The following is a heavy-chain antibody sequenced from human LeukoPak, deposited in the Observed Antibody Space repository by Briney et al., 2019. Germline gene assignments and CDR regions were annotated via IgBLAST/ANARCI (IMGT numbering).Heavy chain of an antibody. CDR1: GGSISSYY. D-gene: IGHD6-19*01. J-gene: IGHJ6*03. CDR2: IYTSGST. V-gene: IGHV4-4*07. CDR3: AREYSSGWTHYYMDV. Sequence: PSETLSLTCTVSGGSISSYYWSWIRQPAGKGLEWIGRIYTSGSTNYNPSLKSRVTMSVDTSKNQFSLKLSSVTAADTAVYYCAREYSSGWTHYYMDVWGKGTTVTISS.